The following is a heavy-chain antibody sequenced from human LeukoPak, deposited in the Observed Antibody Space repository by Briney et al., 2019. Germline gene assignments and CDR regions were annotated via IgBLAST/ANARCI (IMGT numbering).Heavy chain of an antibody. Sequence: ASVKVSCKASGYSFVLYGISWVRQAPGQGPEWMGWISTYNGNTKYAEKFQGRVTMTTDTPTSTAYMELRSLRSDDTAVYYCARIVGAFGGGPDNWFDPWGQGTLVTVSS. CDR1: GYSFVLYG. D-gene: IGHD1-26*01. V-gene: IGHV1-18*01. CDR3: ARIVGAFGGGPDNWFDP. CDR2: ISTYNGNT. J-gene: IGHJ5*02.